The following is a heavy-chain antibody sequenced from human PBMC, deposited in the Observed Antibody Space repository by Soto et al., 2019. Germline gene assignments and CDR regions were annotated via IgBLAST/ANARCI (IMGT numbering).Heavy chain of an antibody. D-gene: IGHD3-22*01. CDR1: GGSISGYY. CDR3: ARARYDSSGYYYFDY. Sequence: SETLSLTCTVSGGSISGYYWSWIRQPPGKGLEWIGYIYYSGSTIYNPSLKSRVTISVDTSKNQFSLKLSSVTAADTAVYYCARARYDSSGYYYFDYWGQGTLVTVSS. J-gene: IGHJ4*02. CDR2: IYYSGST. V-gene: IGHV4-59*01.